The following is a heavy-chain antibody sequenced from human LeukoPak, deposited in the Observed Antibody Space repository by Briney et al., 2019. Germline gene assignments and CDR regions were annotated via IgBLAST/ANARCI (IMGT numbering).Heavy chain of an antibody. CDR2: ISYDGSNK. CDR1: GFTFSSYA. CDR3: ARDLDSGYGSWGY. J-gene: IGHJ4*02. D-gene: IGHD5-12*01. Sequence: PGGSLRLSCAASGFTFSSYAMHWVRQAPGKGLEWVAVISYDGSNKYYADSVKGRFTISRDNSKNTLCLQMNSLRAEDTAVYYCARDLDSGYGSWGYWGQGTLVTVSS. V-gene: IGHV3-30-3*01.